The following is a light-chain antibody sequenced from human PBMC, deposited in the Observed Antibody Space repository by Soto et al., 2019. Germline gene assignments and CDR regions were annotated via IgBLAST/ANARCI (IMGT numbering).Light chain of an antibody. CDR2: GAS. CDR1: QSVSTN. CDR3: HQYNNWRT. Sequence: EVVLTQSPATLSVSPGERATLSCRASQSVSTNLAWYQQRPGQAPRLLIYGASARATGIPDRFSGSGAGIEFTLTISSLQSEDFAVYYCHQYNNWRTFGQGTRLEIK. V-gene: IGKV3-15*01. J-gene: IGKJ5*01.